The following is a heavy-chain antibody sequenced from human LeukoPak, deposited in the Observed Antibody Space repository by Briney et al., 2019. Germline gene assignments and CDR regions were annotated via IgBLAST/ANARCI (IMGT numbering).Heavy chain of an antibody. D-gene: IGHD1-26*01. V-gene: IGHV3-21*01. CDR1: GYTFSRYS. J-gene: IGHJ4*02. CDR2: ISISSSYI. Sequence: GGSLRLSCAASGYTFSRYSMNWVRQAPGKGLECVSYISISSSYIYYADSVKGRFTISRDNAKNSLYLQMNSLRAEDTAVYYCARDSGVAFDYWGQGTLVTVSS. CDR3: ARDSGVAFDY.